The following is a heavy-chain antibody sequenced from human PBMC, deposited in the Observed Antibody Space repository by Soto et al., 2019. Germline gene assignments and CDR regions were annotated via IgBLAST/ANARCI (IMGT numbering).Heavy chain of an antibody. V-gene: IGHV1-3*01. CDR1: GYTFTSYA. CDR3: ARDRKHDFWSGYLGPYFDY. Sequence: GASVKVSCKASGYTFTSYAMHWVRQAPGQRLEWMGWINAGNGNTKYSQKFQGRVTITRDTSASTAYMELSSLRSEDTAVYYCARDRKHDFWSGYLGPYFDYWGQGTLVTVSS. D-gene: IGHD3-3*01. J-gene: IGHJ4*02. CDR2: INAGNGNT.